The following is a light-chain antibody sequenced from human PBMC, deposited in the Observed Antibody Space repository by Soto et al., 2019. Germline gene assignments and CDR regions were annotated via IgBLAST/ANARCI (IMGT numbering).Light chain of an antibody. CDR1: SSDVGGYNY. V-gene: IGLV2-14*01. J-gene: IGLJ1*01. CDR3: SSYTSSSTLGGV. Sequence: QSVLTQPASVSGSPGQSITISCTGTSSDVGGYNYVSWYQQHPGKAPKLMIYDVSNRPSGVSNRFSGSKSGNTASLTISALQAEDEADYYCSSYTSSSTLGGVFGTGTKVTVL. CDR2: DVS.